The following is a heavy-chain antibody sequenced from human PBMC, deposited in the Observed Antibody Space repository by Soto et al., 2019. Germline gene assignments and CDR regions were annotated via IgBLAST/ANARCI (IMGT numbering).Heavy chain of an antibody. J-gene: IGHJ4*02. CDR3: AREGTYGDYDY. CDR2: IIPILGIA. Sequence: SVKVSCQTSGGAFSSYTISWVRQAPGQGLEWMGRIIPILGIANYAQKFQGRVTITADKSTSTAYMELSSLRSEDTAVYYCAREGTYGDYDYWGQGTLVTVSS. CDR1: GGAFSSYT. D-gene: IGHD4-17*01. V-gene: IGHV1-69*04.